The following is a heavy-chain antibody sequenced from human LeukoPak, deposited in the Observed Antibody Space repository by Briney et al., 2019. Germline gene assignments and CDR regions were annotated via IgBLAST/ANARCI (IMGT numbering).Heavy chain of an antibody. CDR2: IYSGGST. CDR3: ARDGGIAAQQNDY. D-gene: IGHD6-13*01. CDR1: GFTVSSNY. Sequence: GGSLRLSCAASGFTVSSNYTSWVRQAPGKGLEWVSVIYSGGSTYYADSVKGRFTISRDNSKNTLYLQMNSLRAEDTAVYYCARDGGIAAQQNDYWGQGTLVTVSS. J-gene: IGHJ4*02. V-gene: IGHV3-66*02.